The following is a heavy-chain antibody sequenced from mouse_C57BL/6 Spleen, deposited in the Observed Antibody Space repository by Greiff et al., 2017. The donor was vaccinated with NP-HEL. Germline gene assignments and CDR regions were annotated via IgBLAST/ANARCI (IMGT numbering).Heavy chain of an antibody. Sequence: QVQLKESGPGLVAPSQSLSITCTVSGFSLTSYAISWVRQPPGKGLEWLGVICTGGGTNYNSAIKSRLSISKDNSKSQVFLKMISLQTDDTARYYCARKYYDYAYAMDDWGQGTSVTVSS. CDR1: GFSLTSYA. J-gene: IGHJ4*01. CDR2: ICTGGGT. D-gene: IGHD2-4*01. V-gene: IGHV2-9-1*01. CDR3: ARKYYDYAYAMDD.